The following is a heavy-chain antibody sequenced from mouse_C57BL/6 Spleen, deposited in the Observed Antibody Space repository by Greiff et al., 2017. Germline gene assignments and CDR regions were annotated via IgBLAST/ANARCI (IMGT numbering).Heavy chain of an antibody. D-gene: IGHD2-4*01. J-gene: IGHJ4*01. CDR1: GYTFTEYT. CDR2: FYPGSGSI. Sequence: QVQLQQSGAELVKPGASVKLSCKASGYTFTEYTIHWVKQRSGQGLEWIGWFYPGSGSIKYNEKFKDKATLTADKSSSTVYMELSRLTSEDSAVYVCARHAYDYDGGYYAMDYWGQGTSVTVSS. V-gene: IGHV1-62-2*01. CDR3: ARHAYDYDGGYYAMDY.